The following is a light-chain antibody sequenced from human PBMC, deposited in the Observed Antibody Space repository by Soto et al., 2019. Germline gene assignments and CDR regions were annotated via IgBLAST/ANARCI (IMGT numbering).Light chain of an antibody. CDR2: VGTGGIVG. CDR1: SGYSNYK. V-gene: IGLV9-49*01. J-gene: IGLJ2*01. CDR3: GADHGSGSNFPHVV. Sequence: QPVLTQPPSASASLGASVTLTCTLSSGYSNYKVDWYQQRPGKGPRFVMRVGTGGIVGSKGDGIPYRFSVLGSGLNRYLTIKNIQEEDESDYHCGADHGSGSNFPHVVFGGGTKLTVL.